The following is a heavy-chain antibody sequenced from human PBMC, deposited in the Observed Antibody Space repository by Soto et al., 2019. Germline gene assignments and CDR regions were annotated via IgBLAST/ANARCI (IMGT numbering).Heavy chain of an antibody. CDR2: INHSGST. D-gene: IGHD3-3*01. CDR1: GGSFSGYY. J-gene: IGHJ5*02. Sequence: QVQLQQWGAGLLKPSETLSLTCAVYGGSFSGYYWSWIRQPPGKGLEWIGEINHSGSTNYNPSLKSRVTISVDTSKNQFSLKLSSVTAADTAVYYCARFHRGALYSRGVGRGWFDPWGQGTLVTVSS. CDR3: ARFHRGALYSRGVGRGWFDP. V-gene: IGHV4-34*01.